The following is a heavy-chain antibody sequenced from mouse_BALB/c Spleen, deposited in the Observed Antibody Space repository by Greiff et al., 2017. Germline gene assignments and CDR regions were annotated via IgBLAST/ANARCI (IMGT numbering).Heavy chain of an antibody. CDR2: IDPENGDT. D-gene: IGHD1-1*01. V-gene: IGHV14-4*02. CDR3: NAALYGSRYAMDY. Sequence: VQLKQSGAELVRSGASVKLSCTASGFNIKDYYMHWVKQRPEQGLEWIGWIDPENGDTEYAPKFQGKATMTADTSSNTAYLQLSSLTSEDTAVYYCNAALYGSRYAMDYWGQGTSVTVSS. CDR1: GFNIKDYY. J-gene: IGHJ4*01.